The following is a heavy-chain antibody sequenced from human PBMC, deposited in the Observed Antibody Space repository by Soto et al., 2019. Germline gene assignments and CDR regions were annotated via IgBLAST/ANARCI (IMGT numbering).Heavy chain of an antibody. CDR1: GFTFSSSG. CDR3: ANHGGFDF. D-gene: IGHD4-17*01. J-gene: IGHJ3*01. Sequence: EGQLLQSGGGLVQPGESLRLSCAASGFTFSSSGMSWVRQAPGKGLEWVSSISIRGDYRYYADSVKGRFTISRDNSKNTLYLQMSSLTAEDTALYYCANHGGFDFWGQVTRVAVSS. CDR2: ISIRGDYR. V-gene: IGHV3-23*01.